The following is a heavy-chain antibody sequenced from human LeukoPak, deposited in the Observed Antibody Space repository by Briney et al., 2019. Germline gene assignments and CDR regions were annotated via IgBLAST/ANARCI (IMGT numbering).Heavy chain of an antibody. CDR3: ARGRRYSYGVLDY. Sequence: ASVKVSCKASGYTFTSYEINWVRQATGQGLEWMGWMNPNSGNTGYAQKFQGRVTMTRNTSISTAYMEVSSLRSEDTAVYYCARGRRYSYGVLDYWGQGTLVTVSS. D-gene: IGHD5-18*01. V-gene: IGHV1-8*01. CDR1: GYTFTSYE. J-gene: IGHJ4*02. CDR2: MNPNSGNT.